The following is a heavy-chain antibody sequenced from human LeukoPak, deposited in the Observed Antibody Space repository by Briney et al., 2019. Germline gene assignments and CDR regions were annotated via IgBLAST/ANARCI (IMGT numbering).Heavy chain of an antibody. CDR2: IYTSGTT. D-gene: IGHD2-2*01. J-gene: IGHJ4*02. Sequence: PSETLSLTCTVSGGSISSYYRSWIRQPAGKGLEWIGRIYTSGTTNYNPSLRSRVTMSVDSSKNHFSLKLTSVTAADTAVYYCARESSTSRYLDYWGQGTLVTVSP. V-gene: IGHV4-4*07. CDR3: ARESSTSRYLDY. CDR1: GGSISSYY.